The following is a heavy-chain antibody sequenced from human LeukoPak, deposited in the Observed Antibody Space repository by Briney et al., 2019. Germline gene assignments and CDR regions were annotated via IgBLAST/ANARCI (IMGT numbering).Heavy chain of an antibody. Sequence: GGSLRLSCAASGFTVSSNYMSWVRQAPGKGLEWVSVIYSGGSTYYADSVKGRFTISRDNSKNALYLQMNSLRAEDTAVYYCARQGLGGAAAGTDYWGQGTLVTVSS. V-gene: IGHV3-66*04. J-gene: IGHJ4*02. CDR2: IYSGGST. CDR1: GFTVSSNY. CDR3: ARQGLGGAAAGTDY. D-gene: IGHD6-13*01.